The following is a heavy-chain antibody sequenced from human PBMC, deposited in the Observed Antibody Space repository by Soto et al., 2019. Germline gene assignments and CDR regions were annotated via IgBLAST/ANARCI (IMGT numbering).Heavy chain of an antibody. CDR3: ARQVATINYGMDV. J-gene: IGHJ6*02. D-gene: IGHD5-12*01. CDR2: ISYDGSNK. Sequence: QVQLVESGGGVVQPGRSLRLSCAASGFTFSSYAMHWVRQAPGKGLEWVAVISYDGSNKYYADSVKGRFTISRDNSKNTLYLQMNSLRAEDTAVYYCARQVATINYGMDVWGQGTTVTVSS. V-gene: IGHV3-30-3*01. CDR1: GFTFSSYA.